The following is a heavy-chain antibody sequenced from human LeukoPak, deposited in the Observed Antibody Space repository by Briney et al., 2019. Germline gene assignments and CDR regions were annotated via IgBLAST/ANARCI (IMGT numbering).Heavy chain of an antibody. CDR2: ISSSSSYI. D-gene: IGHD3-22*01. Sequence: GGTLRLSCAASGFTFSSYSMNWVPQAPGKGLEWVSSISSSSSYIYYADSVKGRFTISRDNAKNSVYLQMNSLRGEDTAVYYCARAGAYYYDSSAGAFDIWGQGTMVTVSS. CDR3: ARAGAYYYDSSAGAFDI. J-gene: IGHJ3*02. CDR1: GFTFSSYS. V-gene: IGHV3-21*01.